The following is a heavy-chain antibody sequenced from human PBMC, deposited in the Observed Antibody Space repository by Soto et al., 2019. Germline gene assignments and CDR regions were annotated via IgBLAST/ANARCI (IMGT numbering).Heavy chain of an antibody. V-gene: IGHV3-23*01. CDR2: ISGSGGST. Sequence: EVQLLESGGGLVQPGGSLRVSCAGSGFTFNSYAMSWVRQAPGKGLEWVSAISGSGGSTYYADSVKGRFTISRDNSKNTLYLQMNSLRADDTAVYYCAKGGGAYAFDIWDQGTMVTVSS. CDR3: AKGGGAYAFDI. J-gene: IGHJ3*02. CDR1: GFTFNSYA. D-gene: IGHD3-10*01.